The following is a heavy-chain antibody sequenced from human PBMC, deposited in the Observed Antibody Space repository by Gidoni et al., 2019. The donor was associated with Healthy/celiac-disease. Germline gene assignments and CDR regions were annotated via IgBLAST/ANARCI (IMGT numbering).Heavy chain of an antibody. J-gene: IGHJ4*02. CDR2: ISVSGGST. D-gene: IGHD6-13*01. CDR3: AKSDSSSPGY. Sequence: EVQLLEPGGGLVQPGGSLRLSCVASGFTFSSYAMSWVGQDPGKGLEWVSAISVSGGSTYYADSVKGRFTISRDNSKNTLYLQMNSLRAEDTAVYYCAKSDSSSPGYWGQGTLVTVSS. V-gene: IGHV3-23*01. CDR1: GFTFSSYA.